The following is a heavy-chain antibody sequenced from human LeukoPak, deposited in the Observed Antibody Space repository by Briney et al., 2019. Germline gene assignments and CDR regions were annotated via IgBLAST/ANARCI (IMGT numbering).Heavy chain of an antibody. CDR1: GGSISHYY. Sequence: SETLSLTCTVSGGSISHYYWSWIRQPPGKGPEWIGYIYYTRTTNYNPSLKSRVTISVDTSKNQFSLKLNSVTAADTAVYYCAREDPQTKVPEGMDVWGQGTTVTVSS. CDR3: AREDPQTKVPEGMDV. V-gene: IGHV4-59*01. CDR2: IYYTRTT. D-gene: IGHD4/OR15-4a*01. J-gene: IGHJ6*02.